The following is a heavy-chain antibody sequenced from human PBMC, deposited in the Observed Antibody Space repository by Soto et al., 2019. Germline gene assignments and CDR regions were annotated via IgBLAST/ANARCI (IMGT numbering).Heavy chain of an antibody. Sequence: EVQLVESGGGLVKPGGSLRLSCAASGFTFSSYSMNWVRQAPGKGLEWVSSISSSSSYIYYADSVKGRFTISRDNAKNSLYLQMNSLRAEDTAVYYCARDGGSGSPWEYYFDYWGQGTLVTVSS. CDR1: GFTFSSYS. CDR2: ISSSSSYI. CDR3: ARDGGSGSPWEYYFDY. D-gene: IGHD3-10*01. V-gene: IGHV3-21*01. J-gene: IGHJ4*02.